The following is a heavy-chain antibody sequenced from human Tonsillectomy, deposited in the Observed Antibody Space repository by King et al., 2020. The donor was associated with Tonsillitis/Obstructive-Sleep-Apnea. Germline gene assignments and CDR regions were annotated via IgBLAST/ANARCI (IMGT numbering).Heavy chain of an antibody. CDR3: AKDKGADFYDSGRGAFDI. Sequence: VQLVESGGGLVKPGESLRLSCATSGFTFNNFDMNWVRQAPGKGLEWVSTMRRNSSSVSYEGSVKGRFTISRDNAKHSVFLQMNSLRADDTAVYYCAKDKGADFYDSGRGAFDIWGQGTLVTVSS. V-gene: IGHV3-21*01. CDR1: GFTFNNFD. D-gene: IGHD3-22*01. J-gene: IGHJ3*02. CDR2: MRRNSSSV.